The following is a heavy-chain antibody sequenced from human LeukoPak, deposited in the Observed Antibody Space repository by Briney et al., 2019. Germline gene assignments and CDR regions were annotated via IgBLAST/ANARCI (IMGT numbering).Heavy chain of an antibody. CDR2: IWYDGSNK. CDR3: ASGRHDFVH. V-gene: IGHV3-33*03. J-gene: IGHJ4*01. D-gene: IGHD3-16*01. CDR1: GFTFSSYG. Sequence: GGSLRLSCAASGFTFSSYGMHWVRQAPGKGLEWVAVIWYDGSNKYYADSVKGRFTISRDNARNSLYLQMNSLRAEDTAVYYCASGRHDFVHWGHGTLVSVSS.